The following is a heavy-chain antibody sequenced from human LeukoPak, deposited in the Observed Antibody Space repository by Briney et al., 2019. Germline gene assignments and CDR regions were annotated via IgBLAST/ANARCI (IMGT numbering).Heavy chain of an antibody. D-gene: IGHD2-8*01. CDR3: ARGYCTNGVCYPFLDY. J-gene: IGHJ4*02. V-gene: IGHV1-2*02. Sequence: ASVKVSCKASGYTFTGYYMHWVRQAPGQGVEGMGWINPNSGGTNYAQKFQGRVTMTRDTSISTAYMELSRLRSDDTAVYYCARGYCTNGVCYPFLDYWGQGTLVTVSS. CDR2: INPNSGGT. CDR1: GYTFTGYY.